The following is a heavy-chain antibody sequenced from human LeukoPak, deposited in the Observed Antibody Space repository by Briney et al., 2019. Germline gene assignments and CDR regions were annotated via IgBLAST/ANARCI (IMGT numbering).Heavy chain of an antibody. CDR1: GFTFSSYS. Sequence: PGGSLRLSCAASGFTFSSYSMNWVRQAPGKGLEWVSSISSSSSYIYYADSVKGRFTISRDNAKNSLYLQMNSLRAEDTAVYYCARGSTYYDSSGYRDWSVISAFDIWGQGTMVTVSS. CDR3: ARGSTYYDSSGYRDWSVISAFDI. J-gene: IGHJ3*02. V-gene: IGHV3-21*01. D-gene: IGHD3-22*01. CDR2: ISSSSSYI.